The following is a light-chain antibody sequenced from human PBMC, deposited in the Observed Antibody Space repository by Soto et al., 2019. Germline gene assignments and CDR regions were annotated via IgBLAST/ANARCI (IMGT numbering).Light chain of an antibody. CDR1: ISNIGKDT. J-gene: IGLJ3*02. CDR2: NDD. Sequence: QSVLTQPPSVSGTPGLRVNISCSGGISNIGKDTVNWYQQLPGTAPKLLMFNDDNRPSGVPDRFSGSRSVTSASLAISGLQSDEEAVYFCSTWDDSLNGWVFGGGTKLTVL. CDR3: STWDDSLNGWV. V-gene: IGLV1-44*01.